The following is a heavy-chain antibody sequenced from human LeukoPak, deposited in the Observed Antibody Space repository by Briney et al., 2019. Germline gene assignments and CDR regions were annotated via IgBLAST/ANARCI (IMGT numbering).Heavy chain of an antibody. CDR1: GFTVSSNY. D-gene: IGHD3-16*01. CDR2: IYSGDST. V-gene: IGHV3-66*01. CDR3: TRVGEDDTFDL. Sequence: RGSLRLSCAASGFTVSSNYMSGVRQGPGKELEWVSFIYSGDSTYYADSVKGRFTISRDNSKNTLYLQMNSLRAEDTAVYYCTRVGEDDTFDLWGQGTMVTVSS. J-gene: IGHJ3*01.